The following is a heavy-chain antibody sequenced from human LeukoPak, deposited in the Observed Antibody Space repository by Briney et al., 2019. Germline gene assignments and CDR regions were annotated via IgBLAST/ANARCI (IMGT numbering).Heavy chain of an antibody. CDR1: GFTFSSYW. CDR3: AKMEGFGELNYYYYGMDV. Sequence: GGSLRLSCAASGFTFSSYWMHWVRQAPGKGLEWVSAISGSGGSTYYADSVKGRFTISRDNSKNTLYLQMNSLRAEDTAVYYCAKMEGFGELNYYYYGMDVWGQGTTVTVSS. D-gene: IGHD3-10*01. J-gene: IGHJ6*02. CDR2: ISGSGGST. V-gene: IGHV3-23*01.